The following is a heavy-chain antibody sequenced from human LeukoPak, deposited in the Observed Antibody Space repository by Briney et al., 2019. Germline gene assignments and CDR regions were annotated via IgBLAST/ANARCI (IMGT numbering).Heavy chain of an antibody. Sequence: SETLSLTCTVSGGSISSSSYYWGWIRHPPGKGLEWIGSIYYSGSTYYNPSLKSRVTISVDTSKNQFSLKLSSVTAADTAVYYCASFHLWFGELLVLVSSSIDYWGQGTLVTVSS. V-gene: IGHV4-39*01. D-gene: IGHD3-10*01. CDR1: GGSISSSSYY. J-gene: IGHJ4*02. CDR3: ASFHLWFGELLVLVSSSIDY. CDR2: IYYSGST.